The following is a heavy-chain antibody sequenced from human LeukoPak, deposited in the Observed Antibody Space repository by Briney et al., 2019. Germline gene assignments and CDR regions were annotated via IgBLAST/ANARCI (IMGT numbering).Heavy chain of an antibody. Sequence: SETLSLTCTVSGGSISSYYWSWIRQPAGKGLEWVGRIYTSGSTNYNPSLKSRVTMSVDTSKNQFSLKLSSVTAADTAVYYCARDLAVAGAFDYWGQGTLVTVSS. CDR2: IYTSGST. CDR1: GGSISSYY. CDR3: ARDLAVAGAFDY. V-gene: IGHV4-4*07. J-gene: IGHJ4*02. D-gene: IGHD6-19*01.